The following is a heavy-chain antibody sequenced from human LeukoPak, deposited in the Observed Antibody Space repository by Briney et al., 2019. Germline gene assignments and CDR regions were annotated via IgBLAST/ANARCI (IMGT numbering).Heavy chain of an antibody. CDR3: ARYHVHNWNDAEPLDP. Sequence: GASVKVSCKTSGYTFTSYGIAWVRQAPGQGLEWMGWISAYNGNTHYAQKFQGRATLTTDISTSTAYMELGSLTSDDTAVYYCARYHVHNWNDAEPLDPWGQGTLVTVSS. D-gene: IGHD1-20*01. V-gene: IGHV1-18*01. CDR2: ISAYNGNT. CDR1: GYTFTSYG. J-gene: IGHJ5*02.